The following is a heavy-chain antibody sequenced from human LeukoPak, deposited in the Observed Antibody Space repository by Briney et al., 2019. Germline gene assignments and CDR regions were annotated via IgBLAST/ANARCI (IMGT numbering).Heavy chain of an antibody. D-gene: IGHD2-15*01. CDR2: FSSGGSA. CDR1: GGSISSSSYY. CDR3: ARGARVVVAASWFDP. V-gene: IGHV4-39*07. Sequence: PSETLSLTCIVPGGSISSSSYYWAWIRQSPGKGLEWIGTFSSGGSAYCNPSLTSRVSISKDTSDNQFSLRLYSVTAADTAVYYCARGARVVVAASWFDPWGQGTLVTVSS. J-gene: IGHJ5*02.